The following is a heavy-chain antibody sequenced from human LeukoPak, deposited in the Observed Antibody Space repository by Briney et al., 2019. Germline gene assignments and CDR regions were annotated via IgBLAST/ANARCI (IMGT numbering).Heavy chain of an antibody. CDR3: ARELGGGSGSYYPEYFQH. CDR1: GFTFSSYW. V-gene: IGHV3-7*01. J-gene: IGHJ1*01. D-gene: IGHD3-10*01. Sequence: GGSLRLSWAAAGFTFSSYWMSWVRQAPGKGLEWVANIKQDGSEKYYVDSVKGRFTTSRDNAKNSLYLQMNSLRAEDTAVYYCARELGGGSGSYYPEYFQHWGQGTLVTVSS. CDR2: IKQDGSEK.